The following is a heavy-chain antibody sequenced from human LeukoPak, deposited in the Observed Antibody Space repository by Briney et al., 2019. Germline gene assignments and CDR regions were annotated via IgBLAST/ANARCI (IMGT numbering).Heavy chain of an antibody. V-gene: IGHV1-69*05. CDR1: GGTFSSYA. Sequence: SVKVSCKASGGTFSSYAISWVRQAPGQGLEWVGGIIPIFGTANYAQKFQGRVTITTDESTSTAYMELSSLRSEDTAVYYCARATEEAVAGTHWGQGTLVTVSS. D-gene: IGHD6-19*01. J-gene: IGHJ4*02. CDR3: ARATEEAVAGTH. CDR2: IIPIFGTA.